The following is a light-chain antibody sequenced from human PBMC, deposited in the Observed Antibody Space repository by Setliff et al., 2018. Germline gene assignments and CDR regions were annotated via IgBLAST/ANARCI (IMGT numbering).Light chain of an antibody. Sequence: QSVLTQPPSASGSPGQSVTISCTGTSSDISVYNYVSWYQQHPGKAPKLMIYEVSKRPSGVPDRFSGSESGNTASLTISGLQPEDEADYYCSSYEGGNNYVFGSGTKVTVL. J-gene: IGLJ1*01. CDR2: EVS. CDR1: SSDISVYNY. CDR3: SSYEGGNNYV. V-gene: IGLV2-8*01.